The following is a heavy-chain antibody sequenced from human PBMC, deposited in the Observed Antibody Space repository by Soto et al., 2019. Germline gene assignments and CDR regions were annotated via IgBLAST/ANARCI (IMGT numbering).Heavy chain of an antibody. V-gene: IGHV3-48*01. Sequence: GGSLRLSCAASGFTFSSYSMNWVRQAPGKGLEWVSYISSSSSTIYYADSVKGRFTISRDNAKNSLYLQMNSLRAEDTAVYYCAKLVVAGTLAAFDIWGQGTMVTVSS. D-gene: IGHD6-19*01. CDR1: GFTFSSYS. J-gene: IGHJ3*02. CDR2: ISSSSSTI. CDR3: AKLVVAGTLAAFDI.